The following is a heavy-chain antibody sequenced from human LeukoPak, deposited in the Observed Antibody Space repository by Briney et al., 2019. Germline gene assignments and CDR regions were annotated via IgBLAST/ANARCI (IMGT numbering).Heavy chain of an antibody. Sequence: PGGSLRLSCAASGFTFSYYSMNWVRQAPGKGLEWISYSNTDGTISYADSVKGRFTISRDNAENSLYLQMSSLRVEDTAVYYCAKSLATGWYVNEYWGQGTLVTVSS. CDR2: SNTDGTI. CDR1: GFTFSYYS. V-gene: IGHV3-48*01. J-gene: IGHJ4*02. CDR3: AKSLATGWYVNEY. D-gene: IGHD6-19*01.